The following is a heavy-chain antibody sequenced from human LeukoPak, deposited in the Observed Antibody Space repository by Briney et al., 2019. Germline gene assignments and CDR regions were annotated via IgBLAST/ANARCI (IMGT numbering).Heavy chain of an antibody. J-gene: IGHJ4*02. CDR1: GFTFRNYV. CDR2: TSSDLNVK. CDR3: AREGYYGSGSPPSLYFDY. V-gene: IGHV3-30-3*01. Sequence: GGSLGLSCAASGFTFRNYVIHWVRQAPGKGLEWVAVTSSDLNVKLYADSVKGRFTISRDNSRSTLYLQMNSLRPEDTAIYYCAREGYYGSGSPPSLYFDYWGQGTPVTVSS. D-gene: IGHD3-10*01.